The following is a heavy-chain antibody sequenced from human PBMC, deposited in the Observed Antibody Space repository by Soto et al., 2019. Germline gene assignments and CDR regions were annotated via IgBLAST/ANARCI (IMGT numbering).Heavy chain of an antibody. CDR2: ISGSGSNT. J-gene: IGHJ5*02. V-gene: IGHV3-23*01. CDR1: GFTFSNYA. CDR3: AKPTIRGTTIKNWFVP. D-gene: IGHD3-10*01. Sequence: PGGSLRLSCAASGFTFSNYAMSWVRQAPGKGLEWVSGISGSGSNTYHADSVKGRFTISRDNSKNTLYLQMNSLRVEDTAVYYCAKPTIRGTTIKNWFVPWGQGTLVTVSS.